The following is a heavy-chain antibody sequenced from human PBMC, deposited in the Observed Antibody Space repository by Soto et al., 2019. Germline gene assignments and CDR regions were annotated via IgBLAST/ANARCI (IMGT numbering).Heavy chain of an antibody. CDR3: ARTGGSYYYGMEV. J-gene: IGHJ6*01. CDR1: VVSISSSSYY. Sequence: PSETLSLTCTFSVVSISSSSYYCGWIRQPPGKGLEWIGSIYYSGSTYYNPSLKSRVTISVDTSKNQFSLKLSSVTAADTAVYYCARTGGSYYYGMEVWGQGTTVIVSS. CDR2: IYYSGST. V-gene: IGHV4-39*01. D-gene: IGHD2-8*02.